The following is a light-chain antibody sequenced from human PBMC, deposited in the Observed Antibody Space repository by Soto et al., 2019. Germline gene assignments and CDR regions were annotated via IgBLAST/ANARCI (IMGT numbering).Light chain of an antibody. V-gene: IGKV3-20*01. CDR1: QSVSSNY. Sequence: EIVLTKSPGTLSLSPGERATLSCRASQSVSSNYVAWYQHRPGQAPRLRIYGASSRATGIPDRFSGSGSGTEFTLTINSLQSEDFAVYYCQQSHNWYTFGQGTKVDIK. CDR3: QQSHNWYT. CDR2: GAS. J-gene: IGKJ2*01.